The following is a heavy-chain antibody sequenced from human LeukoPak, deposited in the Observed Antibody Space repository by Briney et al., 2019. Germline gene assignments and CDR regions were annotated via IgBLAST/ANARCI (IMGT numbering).Heavy chain of an antibody. CDR1: GFTFSSYA. CDR2: ISYDGSNK. J-gene: IGHJ4*02. Sequence: VGALRLSCAASGFTFSSYAMHWGRQAPGKGLEWVAVISYDGSNKYYADSVTGRFTISRDNSKNTLYLQMNSLRAEDTAVYYCAKQSVTGHPTVTTEFDYWGQGTLVTVSS. CDR3: AKQSVTGHPTVTTEFDY. D-gene: IGHD4-17*01. V-gene: IGHV3-30-3*02.